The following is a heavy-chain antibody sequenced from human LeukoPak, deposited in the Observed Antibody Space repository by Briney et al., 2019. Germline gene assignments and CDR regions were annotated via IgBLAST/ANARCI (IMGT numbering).Heavy chain of an antibody. J-gene: IGHJ6*03. CDR2: INPNSGGT. CDR3: ARTAYYYDSSGYYYVPNYYYYMDV. D-gene: IGHD3-22*01. V-gene: IGHV1-2*02. Sequence: ASVKVSCKASGGTFSSYAISWVRQAPGQGLEWMGWINPNSGGTNYAQKFQGRVTMTRDTSISTAYMELSRLRSDDTAVYYCARTAYYYDSSGYYYVPNYYYYMDVWGKGTTVTISS. CDR1: GGTFSSYA.